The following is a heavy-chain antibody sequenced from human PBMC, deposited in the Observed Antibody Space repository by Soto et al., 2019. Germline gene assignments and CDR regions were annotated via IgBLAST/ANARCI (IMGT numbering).Heavy chain of an antibody. V-gene: IGHV1-8*01. J-gene: IGHJ6*02. D-gene: IGHD3-3*01. Sequence: ASVKVSCKASGYTFTSYYINWVRQATGQGLEWMGWMNPNSGNTGYAQKFQGRVTMTRNTSISTAYMELSSLRSEDTAVYYCARGGFLEWLPYYYYGMDVWGQGTTVTVSS. CDR3: ARGGFLEWLPYYYYGMDV. CDR1: GYTFTSYY. CDR2: MNPNSGNT.